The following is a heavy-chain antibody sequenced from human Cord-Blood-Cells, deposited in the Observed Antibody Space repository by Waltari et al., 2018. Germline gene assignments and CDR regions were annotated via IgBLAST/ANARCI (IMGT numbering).Heavy chain of an antibody. V-gene: IGHV1-8*03. CDR1: GYTVTSFD. Sequence: QVQLVQSGAEVKKRGASVQVSCKASGYTVTSFDINWVRQATGQGLEWMGWMNPNSGNTGYAQKFQGRVTITRNTSISTAYMELSSLRSEDTAVYYCARGPPIRLGELSWDYWGQGTLVTVSS. D-gene: IGHD3-16*02. CDR2: MNPNSGNT. CDR3: ARGPPIRLGELSWDY. J-gene: IGHJ4*02.